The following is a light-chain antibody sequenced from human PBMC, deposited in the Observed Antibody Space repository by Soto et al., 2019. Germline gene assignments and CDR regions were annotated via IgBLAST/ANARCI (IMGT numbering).Light chain of an antibody. CDR1: SSDVGGYDY. CDR2: NVY. V-gene: IGLV2-14*01. J-gene: IGLJ1*01. Sequence: QSVLTQPASVSGSPGQSITISCTGTSSDVGGYDYVGWYQQHPGKAPKLMIYNVYNRPSGVSFRFSGSKSGNTASLTISGLQTEVEADYYCTSYTNRYTYVFGTGTKVTVL. CDR3: TSYTNRYTYV.